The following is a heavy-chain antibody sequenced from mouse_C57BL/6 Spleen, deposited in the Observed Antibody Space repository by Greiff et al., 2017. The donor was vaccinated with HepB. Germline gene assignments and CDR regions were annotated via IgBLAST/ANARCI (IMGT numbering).Heavy chain of an antibody. CDR2: IDPSDSFT. CDR1: CYTFTSYW. D-gene: IGHD4-1*01. J-gene: IGHJ3*01. CDR3: ARGELGEGFAY. Sequence: QVQLQQPGAELVRPGTSVKLSCKASCYTFTSYWMHWVKQRPGQGLEWSGVIDPSDSFTNYNQKFKGKATLTVDTSSSTAYMQLSSLTSEDSAVYYCARGELGEGFAYWGQGTLVTVSA. V-gene: IGHV1-59*01.